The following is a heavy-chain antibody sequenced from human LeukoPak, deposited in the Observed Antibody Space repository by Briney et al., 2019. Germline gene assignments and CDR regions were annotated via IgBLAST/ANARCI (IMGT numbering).Heavy chain of an antibody. D-gene: IGHD6-13*01. CDR1: GGSISSYY. V-gene: IGHV4-59*08. CDR3: ARQESAAAGENWFDP. CDR2: IYYSGST. J-gene: IGHJ5*02. Sequence: SETLSLTCTVSGGSISSYYWSWIRQPPGKGLERIGYIYYSGSTNYNPSLKSRVTISVDTSKNQFSLKLSSVTAADTAVYYCARQESAAAGENWFDPWGQGTLVTVSS.